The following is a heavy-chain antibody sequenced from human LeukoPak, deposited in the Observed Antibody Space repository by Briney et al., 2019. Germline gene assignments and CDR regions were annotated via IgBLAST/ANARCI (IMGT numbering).Heavy chain of an antibody. D-gene: IGHD3-16*01. CDR3: ARLNGGS. V-gene: IGHV4-59*08. Sequence: SETLSLTCTVSGGSISSYYWSWIRQPPGKGLEWIGYISYSGSTNYNPSLKSRVTISVDTSKNQFSLRLRSVTAAGTAVYYCARLNGGSWGQGTLVTVSS. J-gene: IGHJ4*02. CDR2: ISYSGST. CDR1: GGSISSYY.